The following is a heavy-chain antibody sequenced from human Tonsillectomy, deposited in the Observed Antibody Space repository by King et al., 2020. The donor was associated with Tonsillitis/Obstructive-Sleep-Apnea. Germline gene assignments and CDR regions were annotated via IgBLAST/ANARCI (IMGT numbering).Heavy chain of an antibody. Sequence: QLVQSGAEVRKPGASVKVSCKASGYTFSSYGLSWVRQAPGQGLEWMGWISGYNGNTSYAQKVQGRVTLTTDTSTSTAYMDLRSLRSDDTAVYYCARNDFRLVVRLWVNALDIWGQGKMVTVSS. CDR2: ISGYNGNT. J-gene: IGHJ3*02. CDR1: GYTFSSYG. V-gene: IGHV1-18*01. CDR3: ARNDFRLVVRLWVNALDI. D-gene: IGHD2-15*01.